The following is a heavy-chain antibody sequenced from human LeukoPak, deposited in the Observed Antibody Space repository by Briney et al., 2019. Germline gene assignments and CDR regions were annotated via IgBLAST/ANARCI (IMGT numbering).Heavy chain of an antibody. D-gene: IGHD3-10*01. J-gene: IGHJ6*02. CDR1: GGTFSSYA. V-gene: IGHV1-69*13. CDR2: IIPIFGTA. Sequence: SVKVSCKASGGTFSSYAISWVRQAPGEGLEWMGGIIPIFGTANYAQKFQGRVTITADESTSTAYMELSSLRSEDTAVYYCASRHSTEGSAALYGMDVWGQGTTVTVSS. CDR3: ASRHSTEGSAALYGMDV.